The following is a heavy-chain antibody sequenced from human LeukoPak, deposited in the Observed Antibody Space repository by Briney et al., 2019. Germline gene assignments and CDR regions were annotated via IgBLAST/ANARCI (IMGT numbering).Heavy chain of an antibody. CDR3: ARVYWGFGGVFHFDY. D-gene: IGHD3-16*01. J-gene: IGHJ4*02. Sequence: GGSLRLSCAASGFTFSSYGMHWVRQAPGKGLEWVAFIRYDGSNKYYADSVKGRFTISRDNSKNTLYLQMNSLRAEDTAVYYCARVYWGFGGVFHFDYWGQGTLVTVSS. CDR2: IRYDGSNK. CDR1: GFTFSSYG. V-gene: IGHV3-30*02.